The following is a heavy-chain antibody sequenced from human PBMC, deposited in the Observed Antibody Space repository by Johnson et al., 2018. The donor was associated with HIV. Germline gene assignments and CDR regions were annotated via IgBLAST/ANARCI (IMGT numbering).Heavy chain of an antibody. Sequence: VQVVESGGGVVRPGGSLRLSCAVSGFTFDDYGMSWVRQAPGKGLEWVSGIYWNGGRTVYAASVTGRFTLSRDNAKNALYLTIYSLRVEDTGLYYCARGGLGYQNIHDPFDIWGQGTMVTVSS. J-gene: IGHJ3*02. CDR3: ARGGLGYQNIHDPFDI. CDR1: GFTFDDYG. D-gene: IGHD2-2*01. V-gene: IGHV3-20*04. CDR2: IYWNGGRT.